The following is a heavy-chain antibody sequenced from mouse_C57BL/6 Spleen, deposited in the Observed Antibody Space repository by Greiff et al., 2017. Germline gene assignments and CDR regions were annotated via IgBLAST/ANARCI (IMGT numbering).Heavy chain of an antibody. J-gene: IGHJ2*01. D-gene: IGHD1-1*01. Sequence: VQLQQSGPELVMPGASVKLSCKASGYTFTSYCMHWVKQRPGQGLEWIGAFDPYDGYTNYNQKFKGKSTLTVDKSSSTAYMQLSSLTSEDSAVYDCARAAVVNFDYWGQGTTLTVSS. CDR1: GYTFTSYC. CDR2: FDPYDGYT. CDR3: ARAAVVNFDY. V-gene: IGHV1-69*01.